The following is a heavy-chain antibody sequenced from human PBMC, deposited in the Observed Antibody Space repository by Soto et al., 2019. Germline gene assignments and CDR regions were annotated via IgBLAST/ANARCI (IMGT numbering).Heavy chain of an antibody. J-gene: IGHJ4*02. V-gene: IGHV1-3*01. Sequence: ASVKVSCKASGYTFTSYAMHWVRQAPGQRLEWMGWINAGNGNTKYSQKFQGRVTITRDTSTSTAYMELRSLRSDDTAVYYCARDYGDFHDDYWGQGTLVTVSS. CDR2: INAGNGNT. D-gene: IGHD4-17*01. CDR1: GYTFTSYA. CDR3: ARDYGDFHDDY.